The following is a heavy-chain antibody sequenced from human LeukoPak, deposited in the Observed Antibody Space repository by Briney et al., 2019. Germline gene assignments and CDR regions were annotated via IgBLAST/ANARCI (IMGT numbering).Heavy chain of an antibody. CDR3: ARLGLPGPTGDWFDP. Sequence: PSETLSLTCTVSGGSISSGSYYWSWIRQPAGKGLEWIGSIYPSARSYYNPSLRSRVTISVDTSKNQFSLKLSSVTAADTAVFYCARLGLPGPTGDWFDPWGQGTLVTVSS. V-gene: IGHV4-61*02. CDR1: GGSISSGSYY. CDR2: IYPSARS. J-gene: IGHJ5*02. D-gene: IGHD1-14*01.